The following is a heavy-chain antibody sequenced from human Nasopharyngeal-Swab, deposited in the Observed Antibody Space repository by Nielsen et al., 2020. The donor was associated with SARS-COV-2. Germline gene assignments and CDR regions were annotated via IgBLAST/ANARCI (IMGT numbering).Heavy chain of an antibody. CDR3: ARGHLLDDFWSGYYIYKTYYYCGMDV. CDR2: INHSGST. V-gene: IGHV4-34*01. D-gene: IGHD3-3*01. Sequence: WIRQPPGKGLEWIGEINHSGSTNYNPSLKSRVTISVDTSKNQFSLKLSSVTAADTAVYYCARGHLLDDFWSGYYIYKTYYYCGMDVWGQGTTVTVSS. J-gene: IGHJ6*02.